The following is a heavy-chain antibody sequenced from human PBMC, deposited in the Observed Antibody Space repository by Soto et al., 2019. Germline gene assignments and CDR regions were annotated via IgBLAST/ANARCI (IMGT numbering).Heavy chain of an antibody. CDR1: GFTFSGYG. V-gene: IGHV3-30*18. J-gene: IGHJ3*02. Sequence: LSLSCEASGFTFSGYGMHWIRQAPGKGLEWVALISYDGTNKYYADSVRGRFTISRDNSKNTLYLEMNTLRVEDTAVYYCAKVLPATGIEGGGDAFDIWGQGTMVTVSS. CDR2: ISYDGTNK. CDR3: AKVLPATGIEGGGDAFDI. D-gene: IGHD1-26*01.